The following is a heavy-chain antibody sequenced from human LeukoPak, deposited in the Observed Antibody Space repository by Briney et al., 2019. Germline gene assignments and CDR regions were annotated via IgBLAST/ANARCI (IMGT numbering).Heavy chain of an antibody. D-gene: IGHD2-2*01. CDR2: INPNSGGT. V-gene: IGHV1-2*06. CDR3: ARNSGGIVVVPTAAPDY. J-gene: IGHJ4*02. Sequence: ASVKVSCKASGYTFTGYYVHWVRQAPGLGLEWIGRINPNSGGTNYAQKFQGRVTMTRDTSISTAYMELSRLRSDDTAVYYCARNSGGIVVVPTAAPDYWGQGTLVTVSS. CDR1: GYTFTGYY.